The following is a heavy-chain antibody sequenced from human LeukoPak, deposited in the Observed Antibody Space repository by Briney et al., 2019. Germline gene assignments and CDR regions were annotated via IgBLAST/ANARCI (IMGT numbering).Heavy chain of an antibody. CDR1: GFTFSSYA. J-gene: IGHJ4*02. Sequence: GGSLRLSCAASGFTFSSYAMSWVRQAPVKELEWVSAISGSGGSTYYADSVKGRFTISRDNSKNTLYLQMNSLRAEDTAVYYCAKHYYDSSGYHIDYWGQGTLVTVSS. V-gene: IGHV3-23*01. CDR3: AKHYYDSSGYHIDY. D-gene: IGHD3-22*01. CDR2: ISGSGGST.